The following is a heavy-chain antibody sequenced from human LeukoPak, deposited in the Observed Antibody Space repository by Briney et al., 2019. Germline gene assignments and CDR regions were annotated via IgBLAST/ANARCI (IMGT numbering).Heavy chain of an antibody. CDR2: ISAYNGNT. CDR1: GYTFTSYG. V-gene: IGHV1-18*01. Sequence: ASVKVSCKASGYTFTSYGISWVRQAPGQGLEWMGWISAYNGNTNYAQKLQGRDTMTTDTSTSTAYMELRSLRSEDTAVYYCARDPGDYGGNSLFDYWGQGTLVTVSS. CDR3: ARDPGDYGGNSLFDY. J-gene: IGHJ4*02. D-gene: IGHD4-23*01.